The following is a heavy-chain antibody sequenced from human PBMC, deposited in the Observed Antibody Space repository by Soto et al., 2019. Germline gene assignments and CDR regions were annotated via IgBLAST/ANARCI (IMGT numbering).Heavy chain of an antibody. Sequence: GASVKVSCKASGYTFTSYDINWVRQATGQGLEWMGWMNPNSGNTGYAQKFQGRVTMTRNTSISTAYMELSSLRSEDTAVYYCARGDVLMVYAVVYYYYGMDVWGQGTTVTVSS. V-gene: IGHV1-8*01. J-gene: IGHJ6*02. CDR2: MNPNSGNT. CDR3: ARGDVLMVYAVVYYYYGMDV. D-gene: IGHD2-8*01. CDR1: GYTFTSYD.